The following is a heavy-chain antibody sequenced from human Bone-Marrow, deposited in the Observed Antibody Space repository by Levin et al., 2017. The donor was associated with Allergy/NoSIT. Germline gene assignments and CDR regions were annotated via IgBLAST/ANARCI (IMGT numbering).Heavy chain of an antibody. J-gene: IGHJ3*01. CDR3: ATYQQGGDFDF. D-gene: IGHD2-2*01. Sequence: GGSLRLSCAASGFSLSSYFMIWVRQAPGQGLEWVSVISSSGTEVHYTDSMKGRLTISRDNGKNSLYLQMNSLRAEDTAIYFCATYQQGGDFDFWGQGTMVTVAS. CDR1: GFSLSSYF. CDR2: ISSSGTEV. V-gene: IGHV3-21*01.